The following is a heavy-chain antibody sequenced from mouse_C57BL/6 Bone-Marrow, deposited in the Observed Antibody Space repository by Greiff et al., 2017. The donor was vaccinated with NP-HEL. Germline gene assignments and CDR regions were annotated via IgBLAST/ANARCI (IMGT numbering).Heavy chain of an antibody. CDR2: ISNGGGST. V-gene: IGHV5-12*01. Sequence: EVKLQESGGGLVQPGGSLKLSCAASGFTFSDYYMYWVRQTPEKRLEWVAYISNGGGSTYYPDTVKGRFTISRDNAKNTLYLQMSRLKAEDTAMYYCASHRYGTYWGQGTLVTVSA. J-gene: IGHJ3*01. CDR1: GFTFSDYY. CDR3: ASHRYGTY. D-gene: IGHD2-12*01.